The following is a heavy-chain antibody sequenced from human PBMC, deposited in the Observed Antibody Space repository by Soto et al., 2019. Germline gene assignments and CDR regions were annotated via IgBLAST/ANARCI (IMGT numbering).Heavy chain of an antibody. D-gene: IGHD5-12*01. Sequence: PGGSLRLSCAASGFTFSSYSMNWVRQAPGKGLEWVSYISSSSSTIYYADSVKGRFTISRDNAKNSLYLQMNSLRAEDTAVYYCARTIVATIYDGNWFDPWGQGTLVTVSS. CDR3: ARTIVATIYDGNWFDP. V-gene: IGHV3-48*01. J-gene: IGHJ5*02. CDR2: ISSSSSTI. CDR1: GFTFSSYS.